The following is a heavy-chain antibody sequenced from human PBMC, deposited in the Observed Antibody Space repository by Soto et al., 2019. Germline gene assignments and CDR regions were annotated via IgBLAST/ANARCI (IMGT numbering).Heavy chain of an antibody. CDR1: GYTFTGYY. J-gene: IGHJ6*03. V-gene: IGHV1-2*04. Sequence: GASVKVSCKAPGYTFTGYYMHWVRQAPGQGLEWMGWINPNSGGTNYAQKFQGWVTMTRDTSISTAYMGLSRLRSDDTAVYYCARGYCSGGSCYSGAPLEVPVLDYYYYMDVWGKGTTVTVSS. CDR3: ARGYCSGGSCYSGAPLEVPVLDYYYYMDV. D-gene: IGHD2-15*01. CDR2: INPNSGGT.